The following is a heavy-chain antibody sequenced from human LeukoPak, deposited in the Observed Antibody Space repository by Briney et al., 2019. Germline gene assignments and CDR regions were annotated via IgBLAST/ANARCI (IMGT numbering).Heavy chain of an antibody. CDR1: GFTLSNYA. D-gene: IGHD5-18*01. CDR3: ARYTCGYSY. Sequence: GGSLRLSCAASGFTLSNYAMNWVRQAPGKGLECVSTISGSGGSTYYADSVKGRFSISRDNSKNTVYLQMDSLRAEDTAIYYCARYTCGYSYWGQGTLVTVSS. V-gene: IGHV3-23*01. CDR2: ISGSGGST. J-gene: IGHJ4*02.